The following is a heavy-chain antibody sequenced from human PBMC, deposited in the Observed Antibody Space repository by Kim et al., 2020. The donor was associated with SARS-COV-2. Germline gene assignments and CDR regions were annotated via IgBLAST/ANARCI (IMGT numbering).Heavy chain of an antibody. J-gene: IGHJ6*02. CDR3: ARAGRGSYYYGMDV. V-gene: IGHV3-30*01. D-gene: IGHD1-26*01. Sequence: YADSVKRRFTISRDNSKNTLYLQMNSLRAEDTAVYYCARAGRGSYYYGMDVWGQGTTVTVSS.